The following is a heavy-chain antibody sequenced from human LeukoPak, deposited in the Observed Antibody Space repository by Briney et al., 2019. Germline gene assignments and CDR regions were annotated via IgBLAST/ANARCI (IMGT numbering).Heavy chain of an antibody. CDR2: TYYRSKWYN. J-gene: IGHJ4*02. CDR3: ARTNGGYVDS. Sequence: SQTLSLTCAISGDSVSSKSASWNWIRQSPSRGLEWLGRTYYRSKWYNSYAVSVKGRITITPDTSKNQFSLHLNSVTPDDTAVYYCARTNGGYVDSWGQGTLVTVSS. V-gene: IGHV6-1*01. CDR1: GDSVSSKSAS. D-gene: IGHD3-16*01.